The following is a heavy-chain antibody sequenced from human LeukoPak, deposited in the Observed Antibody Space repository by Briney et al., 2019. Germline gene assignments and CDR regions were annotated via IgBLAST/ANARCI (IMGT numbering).Heavy chain of an antibody. CDR1: GGSISSTSYY. V-gene: IGHV4-39*01. Sequence: SETLSITCTVSGGSISSTSYYWGWIRRPPGKGLEWIGSIYYSGSTYYNPSLKSRVTVSVDTSTNQFSLMLSSVTAADTAVYYCVRGSTLRHYQYWGQGTLVTVSS. J-gene: IGHJ4*02. D-gene: IGHD3-16*01. CDR3: VRGSTLRHYQY. CDR2: IYYSGST.